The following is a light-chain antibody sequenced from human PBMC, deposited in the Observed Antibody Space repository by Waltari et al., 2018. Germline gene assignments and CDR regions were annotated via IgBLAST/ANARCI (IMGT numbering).Light chain of an antibody. J-gene: IGLJ3*02. Sequence: QSALTQPASVSGSPGQSITISCTGTSSDVGGYNYVSWYQQHPGEAPKLLMFYVSKRPSGTSNRFSGSKSGNTASLTISGLQAEDEANYYCASYTTSSTFGVFGGGTKLTVL. CDR3: ASYTTSSTFGV. CDR1: SSDVGGYNY. V-gene: IGLV2-14*01. CDR2: YVS.